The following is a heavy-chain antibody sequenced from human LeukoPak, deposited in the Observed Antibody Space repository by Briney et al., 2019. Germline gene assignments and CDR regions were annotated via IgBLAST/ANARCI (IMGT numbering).Heavy chain of an antibody. D-gene: IGHD2-21*01. CDR1: GSTFSSYW. J-gene: IGHJ6*04. CDR3: ARGVYSLDV. V-gene: IGHV3-7*01. CDR2: MNEDGTER. Sequence: GGSLRLSCVASGSTFSSYWMTWVRQAPGKGLEWVANMNEDGTERYYVDSVKGRFTISRDNAKNSLYLQMNSLRAEDTAVYYCARGVYSLDVWGKGITVTVSS.